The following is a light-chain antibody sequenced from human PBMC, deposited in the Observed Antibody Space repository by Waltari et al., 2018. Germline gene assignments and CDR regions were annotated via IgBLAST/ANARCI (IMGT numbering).Light chain of an antibody. V-gene: IGKV1-9*01. CDR2: AAS. J-gene: IGKJ4*01. Sequence: DIQLTQSPSFLSASVGDRVTITCRASQGISSYLAWYQQLPGKAPKLLIYAASTLQGGVPSRFSGSGSGTEFTLTISSLQPEDFXTYYCQQVNSYPLTFXGGTKVEI. CDR1: QGISSY. CDR3: QQVNSYPLT.